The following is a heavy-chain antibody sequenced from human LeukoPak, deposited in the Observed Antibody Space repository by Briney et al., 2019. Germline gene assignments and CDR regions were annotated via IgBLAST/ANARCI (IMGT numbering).Heavy chain of an antibody. CDR3: ATYSGSYYDDAFDI. CDR1: GGSFSIYY. V-gene: IGHV4-59*01. Sequence: PSETLSLTCTVSGGSFSIYYWSWIRQPPGKGLEWIGYIYYSGSTNYNPSLKSRVTISVDTSKNQFSLKLSSVTAADTAVYYCATYSGSYYDDAFDIWGQGTMVTVSS. J-gene: IGHJ3*02. CDR2: IYYSGST. D-gene: IGHD1-26*01.